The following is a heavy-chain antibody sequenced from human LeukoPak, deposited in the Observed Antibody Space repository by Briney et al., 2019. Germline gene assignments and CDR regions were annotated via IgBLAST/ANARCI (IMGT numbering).Heavy chain of an antibody. V-gene: IGHV3-33*01. Sequence: PGGSLRLSCAASGFTFSSYGMHWVRQAPGKGLEWVAVIWYDGSNKYYVDSVKGRFTISRDNSKNTLYLQMNSLRAEDTAVYYCARDRIVVIPTYRMGVWGQGTTVTVSS. J-gene: IGHJ6*02. D-gene: IGHD2-2*01. CDR1: GFTFSSYG. CDR3: ARDRIVVIPTYRMGV. CDR2: IWYDGSNK.